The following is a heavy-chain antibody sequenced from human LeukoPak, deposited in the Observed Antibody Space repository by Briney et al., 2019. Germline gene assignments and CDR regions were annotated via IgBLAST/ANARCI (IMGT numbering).Heavy chain of an antibody. CDR1: GGSISTSNYY. CDR3: ASTGYGGNPFDY. J-gene: IGHJ4*02. V-gene: IGHV4-39*07. Sequence: PSETLSLTCTVSGGSISTSNYYWGWIRQPPGKGLEWIGSIYHSGSTYYNPSLKSRVTISVDTSKNQFSLKLSSVTAADTAVYYCASTGYGGNPFDYWGQGTLVTVSS. CDR2: IYHSGST. D-gene: IGHD4-23*01.